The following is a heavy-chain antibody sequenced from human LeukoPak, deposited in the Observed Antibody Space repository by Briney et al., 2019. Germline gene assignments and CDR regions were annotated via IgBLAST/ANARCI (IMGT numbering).Heavy chain of an antibody. CDR1: GYTFTSYY. V-gene: IGHV1-2*02. D-gene: IGHD4-17*01. CDR2: INPNSGGT. J-gene: IGHJ6*03. CDR3: ARDLASSLWATVTYYYYMDV. Sequence: ASVKVSCKASGYTFTSYYIHWVRQAPGQGLEWMGWINPNSGGTNYEQKFQGRVTMTRDTSISTAYMQLSGLRSDDTVVYYCARDLASSLWATVTYYYYMDVWGKGTTVTVSS.